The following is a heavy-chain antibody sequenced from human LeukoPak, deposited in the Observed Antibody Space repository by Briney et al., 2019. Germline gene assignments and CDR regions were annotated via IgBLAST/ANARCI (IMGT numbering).Heavy chain of an antibody. Sequence: MPSETLSLTCAVSGGSLITANFFWGWIRQPPGKGLEWIGSVYYSGKTYYNPSLKSRVTISVDKSKNQFSLRLSSVTAADTAVYYCASLNDYGGNSAVYGFDIWGQGTMVTVSS. CDR1: GGSLITANFF. CDR2: VYYSGKT. D-gene: IGHD4-23*01. V-gene: IGHV4-39*07. J-gene: IGHJ3*02. CDR3: ASLNDYGGNSAVYGFDI.